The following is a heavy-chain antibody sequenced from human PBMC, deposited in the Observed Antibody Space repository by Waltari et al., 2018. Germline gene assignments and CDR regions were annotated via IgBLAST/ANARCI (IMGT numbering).Heavy chain of an antibody. CDR3: VKYSGFDYFFDY. J-gene: IGHJ4*02. CDR1: GFSFSNCN. Sequence: QMQLVESGGGVVQPGRSLRLSCAASGFSFSNCNMHWVRQAPGQGLGWVAGIPNDGNNKDYADSVKSRFTVSIENSKNTLYMQINSLRDDDTAVYYCVKYSGFDYFFDYWGLGTLVTVSS. D-gene: IGHD5-12*01. CDR2: IPNDGNNK. V-gene: IGHV3-30*18.